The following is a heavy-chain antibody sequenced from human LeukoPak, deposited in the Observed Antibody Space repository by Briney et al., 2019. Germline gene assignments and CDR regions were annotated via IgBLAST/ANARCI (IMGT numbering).Heavy chain of an antibody. D-gene: IGHD1-26*01. V-gene: IGHV1-18*01. Sequence: GASVNVSCKASGYTFTSYGISWVRQAPGQGLEWMGWISAYNGNTNYAQKLQGRVTMTTDTSTSKAYMELRSLRSDDTAVYYCARVDGATWDYYYYMDVWGKGTTVTVSS. J-gene: IGHJ6*03. CDR3: ARVDGATWDYYYYMDV. CDR1: GYTFTSYG. CDR2: ISAYNGNT.